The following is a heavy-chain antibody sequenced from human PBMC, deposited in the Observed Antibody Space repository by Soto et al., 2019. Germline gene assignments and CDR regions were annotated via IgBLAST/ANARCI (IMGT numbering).Heavy chain of an antibody. CDR2: IYYGGSA. D-gene: IGHD3-9*01. Sequence: SETLSLTCTVSGSPISSYYWNWIRQPPGKGLEWIGYIYYGGSANYNPSLKSRVTISLDTSKNQFSLKMSSVTAADTAVYFCARGDDILTGMNWFDPWGQGTLVTVS. CDR3: ARGDDILTGMNWFDP. J-gene: IGHJ5*02. CDR1: GSPISSYY. V-gene: IGHV4-59*01.